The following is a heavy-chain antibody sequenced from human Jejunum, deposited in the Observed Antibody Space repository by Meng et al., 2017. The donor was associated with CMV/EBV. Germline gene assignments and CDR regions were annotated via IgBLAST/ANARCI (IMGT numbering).Heavy chain of an antibody. D-gene: IGHD3-3*01. CDR1: YA. CDR2: ISGSGDKT. V-gene: IGHV3-23*01. J-gene: IGHJ5*02. Sequence: YAMSWVRQGPGKGLDWVSSISGSGDKTYYAKSVEGRFTISRDNSKSTLYLQMNGLIDEDAAVYFCARGVPNYDFWSGYYNWFDPWGQGTLVTVSS. CDR3: ARGVPNYDFWSGYYNWFDP.